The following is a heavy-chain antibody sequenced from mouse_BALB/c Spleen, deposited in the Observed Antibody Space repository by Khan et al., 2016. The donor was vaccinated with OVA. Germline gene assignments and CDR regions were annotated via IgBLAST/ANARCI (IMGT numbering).Heavy chain of an antibody. Sequence: QVQLKQSGPGLVPPSQSLSITCTISGFSLTNYGVHWIRQPPGKGLEWLVVIWSDGSTTYNSALKSRLTITKDNSKSQVFLQMNSLQTDDTAIYFTATEPYYHDNVMAYWGQGTLVTVSA. CDR1: GFSLTNYG. V-gene: IGHV2-6-1*01. CDR2: IWSDGST. D-gene: IGHD2-10*01. J-gene: IGHJ4*01. CDR3: ATEPYYHDNVMAY.